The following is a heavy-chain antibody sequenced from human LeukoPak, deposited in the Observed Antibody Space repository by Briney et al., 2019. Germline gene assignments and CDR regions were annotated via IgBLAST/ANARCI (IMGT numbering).Heavy chain of an antibody. J-gene: IGHJ5*02. CDR1: GYTFTSYD. Sequence: ASVTVSYKASGYTFTSYDINWVRQATGQGLEWMGWMNPNSGNTGYAQKFQGRVTMTKNTSISTAYMELSSLRSEDTAVYYCARGMFRRQQHNWFDPWGQGTLVTVSS. D-gene: IGHD6-13*01. CDR2: MNPNSGNT. V-gene: IGHV1-8*01. CDR3: ARGMFRRQQHNWFDP.